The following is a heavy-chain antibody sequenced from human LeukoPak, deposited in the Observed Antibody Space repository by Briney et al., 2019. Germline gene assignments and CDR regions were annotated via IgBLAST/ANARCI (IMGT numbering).Heavy chain of an antibody. CDR1: GGSFSGYY. V-gene: IGHV4-34*01. Sequence: KASETLSLTCAVYGGSFSGYYWSWIRQPPGKGLEWIGEINHSGSTNYNPSLKSRVTISVDTSKNQFSLKLSSVTAADTAVYYCARAKRRNWFDPWGQGTLVTVSS. CDR2: INHSGST. CDR3: ARAKRRNWFDP. J-gene: IGHJ5*02. D-gene: IGHD6-25*01.